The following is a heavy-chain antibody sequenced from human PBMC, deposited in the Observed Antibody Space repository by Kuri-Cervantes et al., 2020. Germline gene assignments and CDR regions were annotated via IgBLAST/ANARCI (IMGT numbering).Heavy chain of an antibody. CDR3: ARVREQWPWGSYYFDY. Sequence: GESLKISCAASGFTFRSYGMHWVRQAPGKGLEWVAVIWYDGSNKYYADSVKGRFTISRDNSKNTLYLQMNSLRAEDTAVYYCARVREQWPWGSYYFDYWGQGTLVTVSS. V-gene: IGHV3-33*01. D-gene: IGHD6-19*01. J-gene: IGHJ4*02. CDR2: IWYDGSNK. CDR1: GFTFRSYG.